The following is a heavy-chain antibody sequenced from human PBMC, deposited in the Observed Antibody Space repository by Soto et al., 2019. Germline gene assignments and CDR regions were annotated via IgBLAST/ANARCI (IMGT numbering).Heavy chain of an antibody. J-gene: IGHJ6*02. D-gene: IGHD3-3*01. Sequence: GASVKVSCKASGGTFSSYAISWVRQAPGQRLEWMGGIIPIFGTANYAQKFQGRVTITADESTSTAYMELSSLRSEDTAVYYCATMGGELRFRRDYYGMDVWGQGTTVTVSS. V-gene: IGHV1-69*13. CDR1: GGTFSSYA. CDR3: ATMGGELRFRRDYYGMDV. CDR2: IIPIFGTA.